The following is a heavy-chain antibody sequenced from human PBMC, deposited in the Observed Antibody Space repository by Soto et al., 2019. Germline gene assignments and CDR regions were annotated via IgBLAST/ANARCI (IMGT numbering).Heavy chain of an antibody. CDR1: GFTFSSYA. CDR2: ISGSGGST. V-gene: IGHV3-23*01. J-gene: IGHJ6*02. D-gene: IGHD2-2*01. CDR3: EIQIDIVVVPAAPTHYYYGMDV. Sequence: LRLSCAASGFTFSSYAMSWVRQAPGKGLEWVSAISGSGGSTYYADSVKGRFTISRDNSKNTLYLQMNSLRAEDTAVYYCEIQIDIVVVPAAPTHYYYGMDVWGQGTTVTVSS.